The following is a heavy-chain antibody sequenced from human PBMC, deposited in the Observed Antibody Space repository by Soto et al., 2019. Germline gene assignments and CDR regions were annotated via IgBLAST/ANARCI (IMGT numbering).Heavy chain of an antibody. D-gene: IGHD3-9*01. J-gene: IGHJ4*02. CDR2: ISYDGSNK. V-gene: IGHV3-30-3*01. CDR1: GFTFSSYA. CDR3: ARGTRYFDWLLSNDY. Sequence: QVQLVESGGGVVQPGRSLRLSCAASGFTFSSYAMHWVRQAPGKGLEWVAVISYDGSNKYYADSVKGRFTISRDNSKNTLYLQMNSLRAEDTAVYYCARGTRYFDWLLSNDYWGQGTLVTVSS.